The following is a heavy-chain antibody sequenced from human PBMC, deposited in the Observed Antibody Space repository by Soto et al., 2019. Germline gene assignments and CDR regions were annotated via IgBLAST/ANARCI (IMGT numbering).Heavy chain of an antibody. CDR1: GCTLAGYA. J-gene: IGHJ3*02. CDR3: ATARGYYGSGNLII. V-gene: IGHV3-9*01. CDR2: TSLYSGTI. Sequence: PGGSRRRPCSPAGCTLAGYANHWVRQATAKHRESLPGTSLYSGTIGYADSVKGRFTISRDNAESSLYLQINSLRAEDTALSYCATARGYYGSGNLIIWGQGTMVTVSS. D-gene: IGHD3-10*01.